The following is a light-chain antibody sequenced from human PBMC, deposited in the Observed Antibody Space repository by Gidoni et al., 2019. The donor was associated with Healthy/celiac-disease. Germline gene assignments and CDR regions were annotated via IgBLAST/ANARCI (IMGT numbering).Light chain of an antibody. J-gene: IGKJ4*01. Sequence: DIQMTQSPSSLSASVGDRVTITCQASQDISNYLNGYQQKPGKAPKLLFYDASNLETGVPSRFSGSGSGTDFTFTISSLQPEDIATYYCQQYDNLPLTFGGGTKVEIK. CDR2: DAS. CDR1: QDISNY. V-gene: IGKV1-33*01. CDR3: QQYDNLPLT.